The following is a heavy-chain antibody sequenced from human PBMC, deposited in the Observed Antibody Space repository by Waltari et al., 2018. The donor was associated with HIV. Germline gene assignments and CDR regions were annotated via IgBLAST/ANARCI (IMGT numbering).Heavy chain of an antibody. V-gene: IGHV4-39*01. Sequence: QLQLQESGPGLVKSSETLSLTCTVSGGSMTSSSYYWGWIRQPPGKGLEWIGSMSYSGSNYHNPSLRSRLTISVDTSKNQFSLKLTSVTAADTAVYYCARSFSGYSNYFDPWGQGTLVTVSS. CDR2: MSYSGSN. CDR3: ARSFSGYSNYFDP. D-gene: IGHD4-4*01. CDR1: GGSMTSSSYY. J-gene: IGHJ5*02.